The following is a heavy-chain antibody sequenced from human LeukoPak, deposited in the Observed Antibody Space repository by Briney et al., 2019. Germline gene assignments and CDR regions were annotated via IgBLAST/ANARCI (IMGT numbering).Heavy chain of an antibody. D-gene: IGHD3-9*01. J-gene: IGHJ3*02. Sequence: GASVKVSCKASGYTFTNYYIHWVRQAPGQGLEWMGWMNPNSGNTGYAQKFQGRVTMTRSTSISTAYMELSSLRSEDTAVYYCSTVGRYPGAFDIWGQGTMVTVSS. V-gene: IGHV1-8*01. CDR1: GYTFTNYY. CDR3: STVGRYPGAFDI. CDR2: MNPNSGNT.